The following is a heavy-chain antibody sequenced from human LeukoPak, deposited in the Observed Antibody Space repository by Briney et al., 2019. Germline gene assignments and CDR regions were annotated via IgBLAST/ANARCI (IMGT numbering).Heavy chain of an antibody. CDR3: XXRYYYDSSGLYYFDY. V-gene: IGHV5-51*01. J-gene: IGHJ4*02. Sequence: GESLKISCKGSGYSFTSYWIGWVRQMPGKGLEWMGIIYPGDSDTRYSPSFQGQVTISADKSISTAYLQWRSLKASNTGMYYCXXRYYYDSSGLYYFDYWGQGTLVTVSS. CDR1: GYSFTSYW. CDR2: IYPGDSDT. D-gene: IGHD3-22*01.